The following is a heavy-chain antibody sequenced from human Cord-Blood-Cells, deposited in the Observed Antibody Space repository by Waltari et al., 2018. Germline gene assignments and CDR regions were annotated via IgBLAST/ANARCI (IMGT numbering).Heavy chain of an antibody. CDR2: MNPNSGNT. J-gene: IGHJ3*02. D-gene: IGHD3-10*01. CDR3: YSGSDAFDI. CDR1: GYTFPRSD. Sequence: QVHLVQSGAEVKKPRASVKVSRKASGYTFPRSDIHWVRQATGQGLEWLGWMNPNSGNTGYAQKFQGRVTMTRNTSISTAYMELSSLRSEDTAVYDCYSGSDAFDIWGQGTMVTVSS. V-gene: IGHV1-8*01.